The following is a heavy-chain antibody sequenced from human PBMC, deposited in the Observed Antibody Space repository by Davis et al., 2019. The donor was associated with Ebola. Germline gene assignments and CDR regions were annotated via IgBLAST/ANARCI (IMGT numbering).Heavy chain of an antibody. D-gene: IGHD6-6*01. Sequence: GESLKISCAASGFTFSSAWMRWVRQAPGKGLEWVGRIKSKTDGGTTDYAAAVKGRFTISRDDSKNPVYLQMNSLKTEDTAVYYCMTRIAARPSGWFDPWGQGTLVTVSS. V-gene: IGHV3-15*01. CDR1: GFTFSSAW. CDR3: MTRIAARPSGWFDP. J-gene: IGHJ5*02. CDR2: IKSKTDGGTT.